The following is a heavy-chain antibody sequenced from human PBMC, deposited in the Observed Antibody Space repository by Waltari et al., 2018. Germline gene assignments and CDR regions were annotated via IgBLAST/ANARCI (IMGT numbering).Heavy chain of an antibody. CDR3: AKDWGGYSGYDYAPGAFDI. V-gene: IGHV4-38-2*01. Sequence: QVQLQESGPGLVKPSETLSLTCAVSGYSISSGYYWGWIRQPPGKGLEWIGSIYHSGSTYFNPDLTSRDTISVDTSKIQFSLKLSSVTAADTAVYYCAKDWGGYSGYDYAPGAFDIWGQGTMVTVSS. J-gene: IGHJ3*02. D-gene: IGHD5-12*01. CDR2: IYHSGST. CDR1: GYSISSGYY.